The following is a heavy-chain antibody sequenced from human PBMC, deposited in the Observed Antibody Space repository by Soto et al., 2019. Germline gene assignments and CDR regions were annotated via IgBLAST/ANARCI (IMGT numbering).Heavy chain of an antibody. CDR3: AKDLHAPLAIWGSPGSFDY. D-gene: IGHD3-16*01. J-gene: IGHJ4*02. Sequence: GGSLRLSCAAPGFTFSSYAMSWVRQAPGKGLEWVSAISGSGGSTYYADSVKGRFTISRDNSKNTLYLQMNSLRAEDTAVYYCAKDLHAPLAIWGSPGSFDYWGQGTQVTVSS. CDR1: GFTFSSYA. V-gene: IGHV3-23*01. CDR2: ISGSGGST.